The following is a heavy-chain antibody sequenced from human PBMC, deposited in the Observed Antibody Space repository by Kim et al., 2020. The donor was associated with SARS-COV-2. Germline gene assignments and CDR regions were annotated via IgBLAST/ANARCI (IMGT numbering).Heavy chain of an antibody. CDR2: ISYDGSNK. Sequence: GGSLRLSCAASGFTFSSYGMHWVRQAPGKGLEWVAVISYDGSNKYYADSVKGRFTISRDNSKNTLYLQMNSLRAEDTAVYYCARGGITMIVVAPGYWGQGTLVTVSS. D-gene: IGHD3-22*01. V-gene: IGHV3-33*05. CDR1: GFTFSSYG. J-gene: IGHJ4*02. CDR3: ARGGITMIVVAPGY.